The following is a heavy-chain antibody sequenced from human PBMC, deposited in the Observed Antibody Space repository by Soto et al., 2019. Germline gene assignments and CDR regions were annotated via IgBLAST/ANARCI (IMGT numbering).Heavy chain of an antibody. V-gene: IGHV3-30*03. CDR1: GFIFTRYS. D-gene: IGHD1-26*01. Sequence: GSLRLSCAASGFIFTRYSMNWVRQAPGKGLEWVAVITYDGINGYYADSVRGRFAISRDNSKNTLYLQMNSLRPEDTAVYYCARAFSGSYPNFDYWGQGTLVTVSS. CDR3: ARAFSGSYPNFDY. J-gene: IGHJ4*02. CDR2: ITYDGING.